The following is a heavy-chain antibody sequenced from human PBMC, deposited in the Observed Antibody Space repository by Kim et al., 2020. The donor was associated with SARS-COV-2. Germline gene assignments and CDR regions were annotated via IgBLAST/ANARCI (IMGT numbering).Heavy chain of an antibody. Sequence: ASVKVSCKASGYTFTNYAMHWVRQAPGQRLEWMGWINTGNGITKYSQKFQDRITITRDTSASTAYMDLSSLRSEDTAVYYCASRPGIAVAGLDYWGQGTLVTVSS. CDR1: GYTFTNYA. CDR2: INTGNGIT. D-gene: IGHD6-19*01. V-gene: IGHV1-3*04. J-gene: IGHJ4*02. CDR3: ASRPGIAVAGLDY.